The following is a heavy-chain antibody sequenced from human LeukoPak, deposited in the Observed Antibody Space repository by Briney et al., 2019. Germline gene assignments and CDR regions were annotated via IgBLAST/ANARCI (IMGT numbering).Heavy chain of an antibody. CDR1: GYTFTSYD. CDR3: ARGQQITIFGVVILVGWFDP. Sequence: ASVKVSCKASGYTFTSYDINWVRQATGQGLEWMGWMNPNSGNTGYAQKFQGRVTITRSTSISTAYMELSGLRSEDTAVYYCARGQQITIFGVVILVGWFDPWGQGTLVTVSS. D-gene: IGHD3-3*01. J-gene: IGHJ5*02. CDR2: MNPNSGNT. V-gene: IGHV1-8*03.